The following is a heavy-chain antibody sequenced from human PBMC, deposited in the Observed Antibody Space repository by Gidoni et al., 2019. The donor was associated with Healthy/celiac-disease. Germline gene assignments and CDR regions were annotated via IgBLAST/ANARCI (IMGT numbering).Heavy chain of an antibody. CDR1: EFTFSSYS. CDR3: ARVDSYYDSSGYSDY. D-gene: IGHD3-22*01. CDR2: ISSSSSYI. Sequence: EVQLVESGGGLVKPGGSLRLSCAASEFTFSSYSLNWVRQAPGKGLEWVSSISSSSSYIYYADSVKGRFTISRDNAKNSLYLQMNSLRAEDTAVYYCARVDSYYDSSGYSDYWGQGTLVTVSS. J-gene: IGHJ4*02. V-gene: IGHV3-21*01.